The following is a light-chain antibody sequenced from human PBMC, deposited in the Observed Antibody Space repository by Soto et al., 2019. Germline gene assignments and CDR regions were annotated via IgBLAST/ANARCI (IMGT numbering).Light chain of an antibody. J-gene: IGLJ3*02. V-gene: IGLV2-23*01. CDR3: CSYAGSTTWV. CDR2: EDN. CDR1: SSDVGSYNL. Sequence: QSALTQPASVSGSPGQSITISCTGTSSDVGSYNLVSWYQQHPGKAPQLMIYEDNKRPSGLSNRFSGSKSGNTASLTISGLQAEDEADYYCCSYAGSTTWVFGGGTKVTVL.